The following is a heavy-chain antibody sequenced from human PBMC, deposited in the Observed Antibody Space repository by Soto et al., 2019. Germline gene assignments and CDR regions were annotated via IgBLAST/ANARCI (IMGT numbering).Heavy chain of an antibody. CDR2: INHSGST. Sequence: SETLSLTCAVYGGSFSGYYWSWIRQPPGKGLEWIGEINHSGSTNYNPSLKSRVTISVDTSKNQFSLKLSSVTAADTAVYYCARETSYGPTPDYWGQGTLVTVSS. CDR1: GGSFSGYY. J-gene: IGHJ4*02. D-gene: IGHD3-10*01. CDR3: ARETSYGPTPDY. V-gene: IGHV4-34*01.